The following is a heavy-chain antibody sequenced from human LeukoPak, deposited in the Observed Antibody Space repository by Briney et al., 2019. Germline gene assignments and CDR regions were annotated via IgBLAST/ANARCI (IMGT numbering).Heavy chain of an antibody. CDR1: GFTFSSYW. CDR3: ARAYQRLGQLSLPDY. V-gene: IGHV3-7*01. CDR2: IKQDGSEK. D-gene: IGHD3-16*02. Sequence: PGGSLRLSCAASGFTFSSYWMSWLRQAPGKGLEWVANIKQDGSEKYYVDSVKGRFTISRDNAKNSLYLQMNSLRAEDTAVYYCARAYQRLGQLSLPDYWGQGTLVTVSS. J-gene: IGHJ4*02.